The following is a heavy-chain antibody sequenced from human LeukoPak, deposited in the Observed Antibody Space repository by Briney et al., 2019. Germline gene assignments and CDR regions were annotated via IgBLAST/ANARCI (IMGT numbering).Heavy chain of an antibody. CDR2: IYPGDSDT. V-gene: IGHV5-51*01. CDR1: GYSFTNYW. D-gene: IGHD2-2*01. Sequence: KPGESLKISCKGSGYSFTNYWIGWVRQMPGKGLEWMGVIYPGDSDTKYSPSFQGQATISVDKSISTAHLQWSSLKASDTAMYYCARRAEYCSSTTCPLDHWGQGTLVTVSS. J-gene: IGHJ4*02. CDR3: ARRAEYCSSTTCPLDH.